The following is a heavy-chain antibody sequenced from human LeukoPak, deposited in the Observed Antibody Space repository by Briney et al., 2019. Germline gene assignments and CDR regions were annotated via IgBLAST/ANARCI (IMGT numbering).Heavy chain of an antibody. CDR2: ISSSSSYI. CDR3: ARDDPLWQWLHPTDAFDI. Sequence: PGGSLRLSCAASGFTFSSYSMSWVRQAPGKGLEWVSSISSSSSYIYYADSVKGRFTISRDNAKNSLYLQMNSLRAEDTAVYYCARDDPLWQWLHPTDAFDIWGQGTMVTVSS. V-gene: IGHV3-21*01. D-gene: IGHD6-19*01. CDR1: GFTFSSYS. J-gene: IGHJ3*02.